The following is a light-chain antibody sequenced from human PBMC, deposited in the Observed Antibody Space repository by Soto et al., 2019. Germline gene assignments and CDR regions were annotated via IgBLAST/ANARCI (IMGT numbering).Light chain of an antibody. Sequence: VQMTQSPSTLSASVGDRVTITCRASQRISNWLAWYQQKPGKAPKVLIYKASTLESGVPSRFSGSGSGTEFTLTISSLQPEDVATYYCQHYNIYSWTFGQGTKVDIK. CDR3: QHYNIYSWT. V-gene: IGKV1-5*03. CDR1: QRISNW. J-gene: IGKJ1*01. CDR2: KAS.